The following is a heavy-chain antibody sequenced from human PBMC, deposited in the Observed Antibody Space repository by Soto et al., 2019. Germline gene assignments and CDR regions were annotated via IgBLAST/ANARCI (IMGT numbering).Heavy chain of an antibody. Sequence: VQLVESGGGVVQPGRSLRLSCAASGFTFSSYAMHWVRQAPGKGLEWVAVISYDGSNKYYADSVKGRFTISRDNSKNTLYLQMNSLRAEDTAVYYCARDIVAVAGTGYWGQGTLVTVSS. CDR3: ARDIVAVAGTGY. J-gene: IGHJ4*02. CDR1: GFTFSSYA. V-gene: IGHV3-30-3*01. CDR2: ISYDGSNK. D-gene: IGHD6-19*01.